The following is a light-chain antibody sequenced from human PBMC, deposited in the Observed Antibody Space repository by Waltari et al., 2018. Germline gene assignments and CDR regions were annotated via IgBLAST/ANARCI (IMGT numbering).Light chain of an antibody. J-gene: IGKJ1*01. CDR3: QQYGSPPRT. CDR1: QAISNSY. V-gene: IGKV3-20*01. Sequence: ELVLTQSPGTLSLCPGERATISCSASQAISNSYLAWYQQKPGQAPRLLIYNASLRGTGIPDKFSGSGSGTDFTLTISRLEPEDFAVYYCQQYGSPPRTFGQGTKVEIK. CDR2: NAS.